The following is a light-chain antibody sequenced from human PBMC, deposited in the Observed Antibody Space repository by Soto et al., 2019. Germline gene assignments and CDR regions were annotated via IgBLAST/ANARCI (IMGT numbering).Light chain of an antibody. CDR3: QQYNSYPYT. CDR1: QSISSW. J-gene: IGKJ2*01. Sequence: DIQMTQSPSTLSASVGDRVTITCRASQSISSWLAWYQQKPGKAPKLLIYDASSLESGVPSRFSGSGSGTEFTLTISSLPPDDFATDYCQQYNSYPYTFGQGTKLEIK. CDR2: DAS. V-gene: IGKV1-5*01.